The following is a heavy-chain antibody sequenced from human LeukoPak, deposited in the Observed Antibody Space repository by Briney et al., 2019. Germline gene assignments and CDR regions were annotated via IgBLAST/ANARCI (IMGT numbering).Heavy chain of an antibody. CDR2: IYPADSDT. J-gene: IGHJ4*02. Sequence: GESLKISCKGCGSSFTSYLSGWVRQMPVKGLEWMGIIYPADSDTRYSPSFQGQVTISADKSISTAYLQWSSLKASDTAVYYCARRGNYYGIDYWGQGTLVTVSS. V-gene: IGHV5-51*01. D-gene: IGHD1-26*01. CDR1: GSSFTSYL. CDR3: ARRGNYYGIDY.